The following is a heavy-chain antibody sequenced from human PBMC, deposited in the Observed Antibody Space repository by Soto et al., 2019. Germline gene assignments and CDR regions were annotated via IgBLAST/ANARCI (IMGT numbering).Heavy chain of an antibody. CDR3: ARGSGYYYVDY. D-gene: IGHD3-22*01. V-gene: IGHV1-3*01. CDR1: GYTFTSYA. CDR2: INAGNGNT. Sequence: QVQLVQSGAEVKKPGASVKVSCKASGYTFTSYAMHWVRQAPGQRLEWMGWINAGNGNTKYSQKFQXXVTSTRDTSASTAYMELTSLRSEDTAVYYCARGSGYYYVDYWGQGTLVTVSS. J-gene: IGHJ4*02.